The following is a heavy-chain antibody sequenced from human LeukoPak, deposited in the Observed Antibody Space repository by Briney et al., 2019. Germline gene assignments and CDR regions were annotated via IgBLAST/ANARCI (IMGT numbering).Heavy chain of an antibody. CDR2: IIPILGIA. D-gene: IGHD3-10*01. CDR1: GGTFSSYA. CDR3: ARDISGYYGSGSRFDY. J-gene: IGHJ4*02. V-gene: IGHV1-69*04. Sequence: SVKVSCKASGGTFSSYAISWVRQAPGQGLEWMGRIIPILGIANYAQKFQGRVTITADKPTSTAYMELSSLRSEDTAVYYCARDISGYYGSGSRFDYWGQGTLVTVSS.